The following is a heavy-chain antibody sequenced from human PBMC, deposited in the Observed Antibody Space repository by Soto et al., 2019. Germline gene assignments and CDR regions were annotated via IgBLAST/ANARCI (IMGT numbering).Heavy chain of an antibody. J-gene: IGHJ5*02. CDR2: IIPIFGTA. CDR3: AAVGDNWFDP. CDR1: GGTFSSYA. V-gene: IGHV1-69*13. D-gene: IGHD3-10*01. Sequence: ASLKVSCKAYGGTFSSYAISWVRQAPGEGLEWMGGIIPIFGTANYAQKFQRRVTITADESTSTAYIELSSRRSADTAVYYCAAVGDNWFDPWGQGTLVTVSS.